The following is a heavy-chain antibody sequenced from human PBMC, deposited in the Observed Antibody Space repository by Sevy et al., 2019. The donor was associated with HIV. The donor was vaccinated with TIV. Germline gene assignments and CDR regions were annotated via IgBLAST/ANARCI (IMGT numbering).Heavy chain of an antibody. D-gene: IGHD3-10*01. J-gene: IGHJ4*02. CDR1: GGSISSGAFY. CDR3: ARTTKVAVLRFDS. CDR2: TDYSGSN. V-gene: IGHV4-31*03. Sequence: SETLSLTCTVSGGSISSGAFYWSWIRQHPGKGLEWIGYTDYSGSNYYSPSLKSRIIISVDTSKNQFYLKLSSMTAADTAVYYCARTTKVAVLRFDSWGQGILVTVSS.